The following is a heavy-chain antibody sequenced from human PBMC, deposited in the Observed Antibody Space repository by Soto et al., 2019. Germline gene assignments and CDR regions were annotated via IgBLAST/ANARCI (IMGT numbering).Heavy chain of an antibody. J-gene: IGHJ6*02. CDR1: GGSISSYY. Sequence: ASETLSLTCTVSGGSISSYYWSWIRQPPGKGLEWIGYIYYSGSTNYNPSLKSRVTISVDTSKNQFSLKLSSVTAADTAVYYCAREGSRYYDFWSGYSPGSGMDVWGQGTTVT. D-gene: IGHD3-3*01. V-gene: IGHV4-59*01. CDR3: AREGSRYYDFWSGYSPGSGMDV. CDR2: IYYSGST.